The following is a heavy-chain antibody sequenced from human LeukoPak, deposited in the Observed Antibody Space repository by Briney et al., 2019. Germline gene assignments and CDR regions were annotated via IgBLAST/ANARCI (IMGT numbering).Heavy chain of an antibody. CDR1: GFTFSSHW. Sequence: GGSLRLSCAASGFTFSSHWMSWVRQAPGKGLEWVANIKKDGSEKYYVDAVKGRFTISRDNAKTSLYLQVNSLRAEDTAVYYCARDLSGIAGYTYGRGIDYWGQGTLVTVSS. J-gene: IGHJ4*02. D-gene: IGHD5-18*01. V-gene: IGHV3-7*01. CDR3: ARDLSGIAGYTYGRGIDY. CDR2: IKKDGSEK.